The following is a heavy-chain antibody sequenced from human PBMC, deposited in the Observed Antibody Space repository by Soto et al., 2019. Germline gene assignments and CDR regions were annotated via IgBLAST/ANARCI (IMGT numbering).Heavy chain of an antibody. CDR1: GFSLCTSGVG. V-gene: IGHV2-5*02. D-gene: IGHD3-9*01. CDR3: AHKGPEDWPLDY. Sequence: QITLKESGPTLVRPTQTLTLTCAFSGFSLCTSGVGVGWIRQPPGKALEWLAVIYWDDSKHSSPTLGSSLTITKDTSKNQVVLTMTNMDPTDTGTYDCAHKGPEDWPLDYWGQGTLDTVSS. CDR2: IYWDDSK. J-gene: IGHJ4*02.